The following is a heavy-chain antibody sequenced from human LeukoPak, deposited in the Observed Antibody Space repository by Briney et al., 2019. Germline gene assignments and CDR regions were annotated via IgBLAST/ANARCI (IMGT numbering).Heavy chain of an antibody. CDR2: ISSSSSTI. D-gene: IGHD6-6*01. Sequence: SGGSLRLPCAASGFTFSSYSMNWVRQAPGKGLEWVSYISSSSSTIYYADSVKGRFTISRDNAKNSLYLQMNSLRAEDTAVYYCARCGDEYSSSSGLDYWGQGTLITVSS. CDR1: GFTFSSYS. CDR3: ARCGDEYSSSSGLDY. J-gene: IGHJ4*02. V-gene: IGHV3-48*04.